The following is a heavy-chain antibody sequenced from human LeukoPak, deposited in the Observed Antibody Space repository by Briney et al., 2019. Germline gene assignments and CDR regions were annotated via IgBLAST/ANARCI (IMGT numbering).Heavy chain of an antibody. CDR2: IYYSGST. D-gene: IGHD2-2*01. Sequence: SETLSLTCTVSGGSISSYYWSWIQQPPGKGLEWIGYIYYSGSTSHNPSLKSRVTISVDTSENQFSLKLSSVTAADTAVYYCAREDACSSPSCYTNNWFDPWGQGILVTVSS. J-gene: IGHJ5*02. CDR3: AREDACSSPSCYTNNWFDP. CDR1: GGSISSYY. V-gene: IGHV4-59*01.